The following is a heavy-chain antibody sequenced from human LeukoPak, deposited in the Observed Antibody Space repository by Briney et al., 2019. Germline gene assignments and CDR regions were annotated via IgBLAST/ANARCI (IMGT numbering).Heavy chain of an antibody. V-gene: IGHV3-30*06. CDR1: GFTFSAYG. J-gene: IGHJ4*02. CDR3: ARPKHSHDSSGFTADY. Sequence: GGSLRLSCAASGFTFSAYGMHWVRQAPGKGLEWVSFIHFDARNTYYADSLKGRFTISRDDSTNTLFLLMNSLRTADTATYYCARPKHSHDSSGFTADYWGQGTLVTVSS. CDR2: IHFDARNT. D-gene: IGHD3-22*01.